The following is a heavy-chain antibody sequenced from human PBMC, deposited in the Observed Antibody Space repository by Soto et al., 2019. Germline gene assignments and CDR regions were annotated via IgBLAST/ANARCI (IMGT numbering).Heavy chain of an antibody. Sequence: GGSLRLSCAASGFTFSSYAMSWVRQAPGKGLEWVSAISGSGGSTYYADSVKGRFTISRDNSKNTLYLQMNSLRAEDTAVYYCAKDSDVTMIVVVITLDYWGQGTLVTVSS. V-gene: IGHV3-23*01. D-gene: IGHD3-22*01. CDR2: ISGSGGST. CDR1: GFTFSSYA. CDR3: AKDSDVTMIVVVITLDY. J-gene: IGHJ4*02.